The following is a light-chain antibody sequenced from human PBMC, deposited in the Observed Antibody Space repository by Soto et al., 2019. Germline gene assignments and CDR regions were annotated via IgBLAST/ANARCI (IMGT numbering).Light chain of an antibody. CDR2: SAS. CDR1: QDINVY. Sequence: DIQMTQSPSSVSASIGDTVTITCRASQDINVYLNWYQQKPGEVPKLLIYSASTLHSGVPLRFTGSGSETDFTLTIRSLQPEDFATYYCQHGYVAPYSFGQGTKVDI. J-gene: IGKJ2*03. CDR3: QHGYVAPYS. V-gene: IGKV1-39*01.